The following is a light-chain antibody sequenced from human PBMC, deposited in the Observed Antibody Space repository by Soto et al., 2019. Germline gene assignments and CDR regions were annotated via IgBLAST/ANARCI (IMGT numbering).Light chain of an antibody. Sequence: EIQMTQSPSTLSASVGDRVTITCRASQSISSWLAWYQQKPGQAPKLLIYKASSLESGVPSRFSGSGSGTDSTLTISSLQDDYVASYCCQQYNRYWTFGQGTKVEIK. V-gene: IGKV1-5*03. CDR2: KAS. J-gene: IGKJ1*01. CDR1: QSISSW. CDR3: QQYNRYWT.